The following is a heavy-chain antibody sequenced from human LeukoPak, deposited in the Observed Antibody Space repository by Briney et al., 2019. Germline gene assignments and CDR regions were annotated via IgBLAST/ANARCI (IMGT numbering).Heavy chain of an antibody. D-gene: IGHD4-17*01. CDR3: ARESPTEEYGDFVVFDS. Sequence: SETLSLTCAVYGGSFSGSYWNWIRQPPGKGLEWIGKINYRGNTNYNPSLWGRVTISVDTSTNQFSLKLRSVTAADTAVYFCARESPTEEYGDFVVFDSLGQVTLVTVSA. V-gene: IGHV4-34*01. CDR2: INYRGNT. CDR1: GGSFSGSY. J-gene: IGHJ4*02.